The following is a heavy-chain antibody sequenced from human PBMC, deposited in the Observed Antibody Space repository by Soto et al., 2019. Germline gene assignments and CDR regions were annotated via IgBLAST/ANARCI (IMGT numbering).Heavy chain of an antibody. CDR1: GFTFSSYW. Sequence: GGSLRLSCAASGFTFSSYWMSWVRQAPGKGLEWVANIKQDGSEKYYVDSVKGRFTISRDNAKNSLYLQMNSLRAEDTAVYYCASTVVVPAAMMVYFDYWGQGTLVTVSS. CDR3: ASTVVVPAAMMVYFDY. V-gene: IGHV3-7*01. J-gene: IGHJ4*02. D-gene: IGHD2-2*01. CDR2: IKQDGSEK.